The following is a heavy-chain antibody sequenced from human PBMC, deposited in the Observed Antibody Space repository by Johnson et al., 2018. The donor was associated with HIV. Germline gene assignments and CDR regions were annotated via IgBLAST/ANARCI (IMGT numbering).Heavy chain of an antibody. J-gene: IGHJ3*02. CDR3: APIAAHHDAFDI. Sequence: VQLLESGGGLVQPGTSLRLSCVASGFTFSNYAMTWVRQAPGEGLEWVADITASGGTTYYADHVKGRFTISRDNSTNTLYLQMNSLRAEDTAVYYCAPIAAHHDAFDIWGQGTMVTVSS. CDR1: GFTFSNYA. CDR2: ITASGGTT. V-gene: IGHV3-23*01. D-gene: IGHD6-6*01.